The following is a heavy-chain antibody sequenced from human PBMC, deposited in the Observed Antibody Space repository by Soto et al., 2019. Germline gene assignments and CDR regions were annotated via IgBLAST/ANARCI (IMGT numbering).Heavy chain of an antibody. CDR2: IYYSGST. V-gene: IGHV4-31*02. J-gene: IGHJ5*02. D-gene: IGHD3-16*02. CDR3: ARGPFYDYVWGSYPNWFDP. Sequence: QNPGKGLEWIGYIYYSGSTYYNPSLKSRVTISVDTSKNQFSLKLSSVTAADTAVYYCARGPFYDYVWGSYPNWFDPWGQGTLVTVSS.